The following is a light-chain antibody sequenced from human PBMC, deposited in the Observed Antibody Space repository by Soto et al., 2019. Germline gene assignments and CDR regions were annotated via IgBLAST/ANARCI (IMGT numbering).Light chain of an antibody. CDR1: QNIRSR. CDR3: QQFHSFSRT. J-gene: IGKJ1*01. CDR2: DAY. V-gene: IGKV1-5*01. Sequence: QMNQSPSTLSASVGDRVTITCRASQNIRSRLAWFQQKPGKDPKLLIYDAYSLESGVPQRFSGSGSGTEFTLTISSLQPEDFATYYCQQFHSFSRTFGQGTKVDNK.